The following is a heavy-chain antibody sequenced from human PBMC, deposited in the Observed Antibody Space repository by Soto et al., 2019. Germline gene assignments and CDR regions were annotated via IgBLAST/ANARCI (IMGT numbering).Heavy chain of an antibody. D-gene: IGHD2-15*01. CDR1: GFTFSSYS. Sequence: GGSLRLSCAASGFTFSSYSMNWVRQAPGKGLEWVSSISSSSSYIYYADSVKGRFTISRDNAKNSLYLQMNSLRAEDTAVYYCARDIYRVVVAATRFHPFDPWGQGTLVTAPQ. V-gene: IGHV3-21*01. CDR2: ISSSSSYI. J-gene: IGHJ5*02. CDR3: ARDIYRVVVAATRFHPFDP.